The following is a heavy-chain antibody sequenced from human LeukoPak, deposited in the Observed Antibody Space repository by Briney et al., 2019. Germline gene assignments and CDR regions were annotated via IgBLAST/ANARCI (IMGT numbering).Heavy chain of an antibody. CDR2: IYYSGST. Sequence: PSETLSLTCTVSGGSISSYYWSWIRQPPGKGLEWIGYIYYSGSTNYNPSLKSRVTISVDTSKNQFSLKLSSVTAADTAVYYCARVKEITMIVVVPDWYFDLWGRGTLVTVSS. CDR3: ARVKEITMIVVVPDWYFDL. J-gene: IGHJ2*01. V-gene: IGHV4-59*01. CDR1: GGSISSYY. D-gene: IGHD3-22*01.